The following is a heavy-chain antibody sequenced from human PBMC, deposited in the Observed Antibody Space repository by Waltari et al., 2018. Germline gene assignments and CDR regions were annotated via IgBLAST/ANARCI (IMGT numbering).Heavy chain of an antibody. D-gene: IGHD6-13*01. CDR3: AREMGRIAAAGTPKWFDY. Sequence: QVQLVQSGAEVKKSGASVKVSCKASGYTFTGYYMHWVRQAPGQGLEWMGRINPNSGGTNYAQKFQGRVTMTRDTSISTAYMELSRLRSDDTAVYDCAREMGRIAAAGTPKWFDYWGQGTLVTVSS. CDR1: GYTFTGYY. J-gene: IGHJ4*02. CDR2: INPNSGGT. V-gene: IGHV1-2*06.